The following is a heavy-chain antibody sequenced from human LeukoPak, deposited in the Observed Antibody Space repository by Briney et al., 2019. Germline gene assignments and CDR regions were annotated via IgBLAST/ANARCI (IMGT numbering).Heavy chain of an antibody. CDR1: GVSISSYY. CDR3: ARETAGFDY. CDR2: IYYSGST. D-gene: IGHD6-19*01. J-gene: IGHJ4*02. V-gene: IGHV4-59*01. Sequence: PSETLSLTCTVSGVSISSYYWSWIRQPPGKGLEWIGYIYYSGSTNYNPSLKSRVTISVDTSKNQFSLKLSSVTAADTAVYYCARETAGFDYWGQGTLVTVSS.